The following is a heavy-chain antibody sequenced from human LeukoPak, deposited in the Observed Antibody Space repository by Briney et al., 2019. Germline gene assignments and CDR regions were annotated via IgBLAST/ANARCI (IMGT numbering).Heavy chain of an antibody. CDR2: IYDSGST. Sequence: SETLSLTCTVSGASISGSGYYWGWIRQPPGKGLEWIGNIYDSGSTNYNPSLKSRVTISVDTSKNQFSLQLNSVTAADTALYYWARGGYGGIDCWGQGILVTVSS. V-gene: IGHV4-39*07. D-gene: IGHD4-23*01. J-gene: IGHJ4*02. CDR3: ARGGYGGIDC. CDR1: GASISGSGYY.